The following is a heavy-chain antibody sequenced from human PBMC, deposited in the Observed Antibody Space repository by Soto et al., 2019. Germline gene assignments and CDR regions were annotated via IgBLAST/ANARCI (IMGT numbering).Heavy chain of an antibody. CDR2: IWYDGSNK. D-gene: IGHD2-2*01. J-gene: IGHJ3*02. V-gene: IGHV3-33*01. CDR3: AREGAAAAFDI. Sequence: VAVIWYDGSNKYYADSMKGRFTISRDNSKNTLYLQMNSLRAEDTAVYYCAREGAAAAFDIWGQGTMVTVSS.